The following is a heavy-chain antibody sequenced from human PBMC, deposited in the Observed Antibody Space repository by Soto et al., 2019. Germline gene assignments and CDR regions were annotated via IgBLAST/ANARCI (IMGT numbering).Heavy chain of an antibody. V-gene: IGHV4-34*01. CDR2: IFHGGST. D-gene: IGHD6-6*01. Sequence: PSETLSLTCAVYGGSFSGYFWSWIRQPPGKGLEWIGEIFHGGSTNYSPSLKSRVTISVDTSKNQFSLELSSVTAADTAVYYCERGGIAALSCFAHWGQGTPVPVSS. CDR3: ERGGIAALSCFAH. J-gene: IGHJ5*02. CDR1: GGSFSGYF.